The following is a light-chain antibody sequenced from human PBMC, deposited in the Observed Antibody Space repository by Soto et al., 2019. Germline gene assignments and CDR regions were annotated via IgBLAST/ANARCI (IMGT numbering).Light chain of an antibody. CDR2: EVV. Sequence: QSVLTQPPSASGSPGQSVTISCSETKNDIGVYDFVSWYQHHPGKAPRLIIYEVVQRPSGVPDRFSGSXSGNTASLTVSGLQAADEADYFCKSYAGSNTYVFGSGTKVTAL. V-gene: IGLV2-8*01. CDR1: KNDIGVYDF. J-gene: IGLJ1*01. CDR3: KSYAGSNTYV.